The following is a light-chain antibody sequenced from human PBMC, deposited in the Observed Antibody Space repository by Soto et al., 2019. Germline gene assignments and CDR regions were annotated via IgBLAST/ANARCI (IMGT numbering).Light chain of an antibody. CDR3: LLYYSGTRV. J-gene: IGLJ2*01. CDR2: ETA. CDR1: TGAVTSVHY. V-gene: IGLV7-46*01. Sequence: QAVVTQEPSLTVSPGGTVTLTCGSSTGAVTSVHYPYWFQQKPDQAPRTLIYETASKQSWTPARFSGSLLGGKAALTRSGAQPEDEAEYYCLLYYSGTRVFGGGTKLTVL.